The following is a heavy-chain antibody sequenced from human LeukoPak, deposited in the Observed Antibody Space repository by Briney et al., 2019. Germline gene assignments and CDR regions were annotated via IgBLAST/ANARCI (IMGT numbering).Heavy chain of an antibody. V-gene: IGHV4-34*01. CDR3: AGFWSGYYASGWAYYYYYGTDV. J-gene: IGHJ6*02. Sequence: SETLSLTCAVYGGSFSGYYWSWIRQPPGKGLEWIGEINHSGSTNYNPSLKSRVTISVDTSKNQFSLKLSSVTAADTAVYYCAGFWSGYYASGWAYYYYYGTDVWGQGTTVTVSS. CDR1: GGSFSGYY. CDR2: INHSGST. D-gene: IGHD3-3*01.